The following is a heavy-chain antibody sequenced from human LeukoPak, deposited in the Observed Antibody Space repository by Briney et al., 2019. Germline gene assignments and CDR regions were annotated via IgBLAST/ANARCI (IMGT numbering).Heavy chain of an antibody. CDR2: INHSGST. CDR3: ARGPPVLLWFGEPSNWFDP. Sequence: SETLSLTCAVYGGSFSGYYWSWIRQPPGKRLEWIGEINHSGSTNYNPSLKGRVTISVDTSKNQFSLKLSSVTAADTAVYYCARGPPVLLWFGEPSNWFDPWGQGTLVTVSS. J-gene: IGHJ5*02. V-gene: IGHV4-34*01. D-gene: IGHD3-10*01. CDR1: GGSFSGYY.